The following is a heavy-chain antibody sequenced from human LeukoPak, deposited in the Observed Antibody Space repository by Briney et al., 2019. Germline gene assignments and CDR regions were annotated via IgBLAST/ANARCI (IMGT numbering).Heavy chain of an antibody. CDR3: ARGHVLRYFDWSNPFDY. D-gene: IGHD3-9*01. J-gene: IGHJ4*02. Sequence: SETLSLTCTVSGGSISSYYWSWIRQPPGKGLEWIGYIYYSGSTNYNPSLKSRVTISVDTSKNQFSLKLSSVTAADTAVYYCARGHVLRYFDWSNPFDYWGQGTLVTVSS. CDR2: IYYSGST. V-gene: IGHV4-59*01. CDR1: GGSISSYY.